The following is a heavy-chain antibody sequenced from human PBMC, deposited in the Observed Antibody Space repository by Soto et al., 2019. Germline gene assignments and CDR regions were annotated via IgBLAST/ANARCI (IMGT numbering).Heavy chain of an antibody. CDR3: ARDFYPLAYYFDY. J-gene: IGHJ4*02. CDR1: GYRFTNHG. Sequence: GASVKVSCKASGYRFTNHGISWVRQAPRQGLEWMGWISGNDGKTKYARKFQGRVTMTTDTSTSTAYMEMNSLRHDDTAVYYCARDFYPLAYYFDYWGQGTLVTGS. CDR2: ISGNDGKT. V-gene: IGHV1-18*01.